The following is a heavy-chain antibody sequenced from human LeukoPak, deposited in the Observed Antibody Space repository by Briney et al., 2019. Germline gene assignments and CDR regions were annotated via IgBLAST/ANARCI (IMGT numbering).Heavy chain of an antibody. CDR3: AGGEQSKFYYYAMDV. Sequence: GGSLRLSCAVSGFTFSSHAMHWVRQAPGKGLEWVAVISFDGKNKYYVHSVKGRFSISRDNSKNTLYLQMNSLRVEDTAVYYCAGGEQSKFYYYAMDVWGQGTTVTVSS. V-gene: IGHV3-30*04. J-gene: IGHJ6*02. CDR2: ISFDGKNK. D-gene: IGHD1/OR15-1a*01. CDR1: GFTFSSHA.